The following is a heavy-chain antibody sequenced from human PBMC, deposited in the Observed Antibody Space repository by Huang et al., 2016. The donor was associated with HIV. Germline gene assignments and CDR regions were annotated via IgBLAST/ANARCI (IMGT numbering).Heavy chain of an antibody. CDR3: ATDFIRRTPPYFSYMDV. J-gene: IGHJ6*03. Sequence: QVQLVQSGAEVKKPGSSVKVSCTASGGTLSSYAISWVRKAPGQGLEGMGGIIPIFGTTNYAQNVQGRVTITADESTSTAYMELSSLRSDDTAVYYCATDFIRRTPPYFSYMDVWGKGTTVTVSS. D-gene: IGHD3-10*01. CDR2: IIPIFGTT. CDR1: GGTLSSYA. V-gene: IGHV1-69*13.